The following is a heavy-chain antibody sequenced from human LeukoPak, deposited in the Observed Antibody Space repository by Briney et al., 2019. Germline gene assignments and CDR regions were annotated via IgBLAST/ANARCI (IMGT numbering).Heavy chain of an antibody. CDR3: AKTLSGYSSSWYGQFDY. V-gene: IGHV3-23*01. J-gene: IGHJ4*02. CDR1: GFTFSSYA. CDR2: ISGSGGST. Sequence: GGSLRLSCAASGFTFSSYAMHWVRQAPGKGLEWVSAISGSGGSTYYADSVKGRFTISRDNSKNTLYLQMNSLRAEDTAVYYCAKTLSGYSSSWYGQFDYWGQGTLVTVSS. D-gene: IGHD6-13*01.